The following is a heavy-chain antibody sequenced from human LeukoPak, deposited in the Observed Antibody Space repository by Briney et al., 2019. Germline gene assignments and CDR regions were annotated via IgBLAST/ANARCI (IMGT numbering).Heavy chain of an antibody. CDR1: GGSISSYY. J-gene: IGHJ6*03. D-gene: IGHD3-22*01. CDR3: ARATPYFSSGYSYYYYYYMDV. Sequence: PSETLSLTCTVSGGSISSYYWSWIRQSPGQGLEWIGYICYDGSTNYNPSLRGRVTISVATFKNQFSLKLSSVTAADTAVYYCARATPYFSSGYSYYYYYYMDVWGKGTTVTISS. V-gene: IGHV4-59*08. CDR2: ICYDGST.